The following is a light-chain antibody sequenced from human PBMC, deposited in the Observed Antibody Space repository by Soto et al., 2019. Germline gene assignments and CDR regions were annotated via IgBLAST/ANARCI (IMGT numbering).Light chain of an antibody. Sequence: QSVLTQSPSASGTPGQRVTISCSGSTSNIGSNYVYWYQQLPGTAPKLLIYRNDQRPSEIPDRFSGSKSGTSASLAISGLRSEDEADYYCAAWDDSLSGVVFGGGTKLTVL. J-gene: IGLJ2*01. V-gene: IGLV1-47*01. CDR2: RND. CDR3: AAWDDSLSGVV. CDR1: TSNIGSNY.